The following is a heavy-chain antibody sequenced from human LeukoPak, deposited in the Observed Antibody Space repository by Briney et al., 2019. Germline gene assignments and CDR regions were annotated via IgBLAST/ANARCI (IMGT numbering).Heavy chain of an antibody. CDR1: GGTFSSYA. CDR3: ARVNWENYMDV. CDR2: IIPIFGTA. J-gene: IGHJ6*03. V-gene: IGHV1-69*05. Sequence: SVKLSCKASGGTFSSYAISWVRQAPGQGLEWVGGIIPIFGTANYAQKFQGRATITTDESTSTAYMELSSLRSEDTAVYYCARVNWENYMDVWGKGTTVTVSS. D-gene: IGHD7-27*01.